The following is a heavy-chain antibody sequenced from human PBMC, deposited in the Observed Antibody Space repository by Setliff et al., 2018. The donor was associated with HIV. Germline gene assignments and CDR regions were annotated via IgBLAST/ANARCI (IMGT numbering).Heavy chain of an antibody. Sequence: SETLSLTCSVSGASIITDPHYWNWIRQPPGKRLEWIGSTHYSGSSYYSPSLKSRVTISLDTSKNQFSLKLAFVTAADTAVYYCARYSTLTTNFDYWGQGTLVTVSS. V-gene: IGHV4-39*07. J-gene: IGHJ4*02. CDR2: THYSGSS. CDR3: ARYSTLTTNFDY. D-gene: IGHD4-17*01. CDR1: GASIITDPHY.